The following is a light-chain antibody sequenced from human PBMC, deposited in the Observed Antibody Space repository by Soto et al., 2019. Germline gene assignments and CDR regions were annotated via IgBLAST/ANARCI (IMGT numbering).Light chain of an antibody. CDR3: QQYGTSPRSIT. CDR2: GAS. Sequence: EVVMTQSPATLSVSPGERATLSCRASETVATNLAWYQQKPGQAPRLLISGASTRAAGISDRFRGSGSGTDFTLTISRLEPEDFAVYYCQQYGTSPRSITFGQGTRLEIK. CDR1: ETVATN. J-gene: IGKJ5*01. V-gene: IGKV3-20*01.